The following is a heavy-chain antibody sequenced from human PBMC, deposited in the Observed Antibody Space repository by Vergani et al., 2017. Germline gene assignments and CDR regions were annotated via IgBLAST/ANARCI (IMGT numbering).Heavy chain of an antibody. V-gene: IGHV3-23*04. J-gene: IGHJ6*03. CDR3: AKVTGAHYYYYYMDV. CDR2: ISGSGGCT. D-gene: IGHD7-27*01. Sequence: EVHLVESGGGLVQPGRSLRLSCSGSGFTLGDYAMTWVRQAPGKGLEWVSAISGSGGCTYYADSVKGRFTISRDNSKNTLYLQMNSLRAEDTAVYYCAKVTGAHYYYYYMDVWGKGP. CDR1: GFTLGDYA.